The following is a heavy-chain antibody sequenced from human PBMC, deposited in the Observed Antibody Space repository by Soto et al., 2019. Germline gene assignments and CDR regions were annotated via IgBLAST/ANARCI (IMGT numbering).Heavy chain of an antibody. CDR3: ARGRHVAGTVDY. Sequence: QVQLVQSGAEVKKPGASVKVSCKASGYTFTSYDIKWVRQATGQGLEWMGWMNPSTGSTGFAQKFQGRVTMIRNTAISTAYLELSSLTSEATAVYYCARGRHVAGTVDYWGQGTLVTVSS. V-gene: IGHV1-8*01. CDR1: GYTFTSYD. D-gene: IGHD6-19*01. CDR2: MNPSTGST. J-gene: IGHJ4*02.